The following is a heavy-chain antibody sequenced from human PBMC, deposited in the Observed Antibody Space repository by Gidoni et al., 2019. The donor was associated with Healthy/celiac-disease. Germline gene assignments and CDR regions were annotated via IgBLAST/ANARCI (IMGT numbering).Heavy chain of an antibody. CDR2: INAGNGNT. D-gene: IGHD3-3*01. CDR1: GYTFTSYA. J-gene: IGHJ3*02. CDR3: ARLLEWSTPDAFDI. Sequence: QVQLVQSGAEVKKPGASVKVSCKASGYTFTSYAMHWVRQAPGQRLEWMGWINAGNGNTKYSQKFQGRVTITRDTSASTAYMELSSLRSEDTAVYYCARLLEWSTPDAFDIWGQGTMVTVSS. V-gene: IGHV1-3*01.